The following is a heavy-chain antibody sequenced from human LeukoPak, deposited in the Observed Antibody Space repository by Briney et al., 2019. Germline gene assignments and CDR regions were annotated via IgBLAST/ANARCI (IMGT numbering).Heavy chain of an antibody. CDR3: ARHHLGYNYGPADS. D-gene: IGHD5-18*01. J-gene: IGHJ4*02. Sequence: KPSETLSLTCAVYGGSFSGYYWSWIRQPPGEGLGWVGEINHSGTTNYNPSLKSRVTISVDTSKNQFSLKLTSVTAADTAVYYCARHHLGYNYGPADSWGQGTLVTVSS. CDR1: GGSFSGYY. CDR2: INHSGTT. V-gene: IGHV4-34*01.